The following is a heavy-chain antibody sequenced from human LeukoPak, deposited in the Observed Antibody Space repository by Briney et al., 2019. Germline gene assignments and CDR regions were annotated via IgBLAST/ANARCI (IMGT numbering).Heavy chain of an antibody. J-gene: IGHJ4*02. CDR3: ARDADGYED. CDR2: ISWNSGSI. Sequence: GRSLRLSCAGSGFIFNNYAMHWVRQPPGKGLEWVSGISWNSGSIDYADSVKGRFTISRDNAKNSLYLQMNSLRAEDTAMYYCARDADGYEDWGQGTLVTVSS. V-gene: IGHV3-9*01. D-gene: IGHD5-24*01. CDR1: GFIFNNYA.